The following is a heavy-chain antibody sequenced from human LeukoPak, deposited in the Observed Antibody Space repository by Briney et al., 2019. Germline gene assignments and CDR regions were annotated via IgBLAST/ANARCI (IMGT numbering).Heavy chain of an antibody. D-gene: IGHD3-22*01. CDR2: ISPILGIA. Sequence: GASVKVSCKASGYTFSSYAISWVRQAPGQGLEWMGRISPILGIANYAQKFQGRVTITADKSTSTAYMELSSLRSEDTAGYYCARDYGTYDSSGYYPNWFDPWGQGTLVTVSS. V-gene: IGHV1-69*04. CDR1: GYTFSSYA. CDR3: ARDYGTYDSSGYYPNWFDP. J-gene: IGHJ5*02.